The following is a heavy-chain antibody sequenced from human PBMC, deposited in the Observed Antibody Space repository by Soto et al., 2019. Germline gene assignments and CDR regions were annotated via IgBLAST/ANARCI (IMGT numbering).Heavy chain of an antibody. CDR3: ARPIYSGYDYDYYYGMDV. V-gene: IGHV4-39*01. D-gene: IGHD5-12*01. CDR1: GGSISSSSYY. Sequence: LSLTCTVSGGSISSSSYYWGWIRQPPGKGLEWIGSIYYSGSTYYNPSLKSRVTISVDTSKNQFSLKLSSVTAADTAVYYCARPIYSGYDYDYYYGMDVWGQGTTVTVSS. CDR2: IYYSGST. J-gene: IGHJ6*02.